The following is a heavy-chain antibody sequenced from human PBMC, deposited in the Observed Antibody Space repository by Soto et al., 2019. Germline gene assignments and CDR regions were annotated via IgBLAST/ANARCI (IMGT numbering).Heavy chain of an antibody. V-gene: IGHV3-21*01. D-gene: IGHD6-13*01. CDR1: GFTFSSYS. CDR3: AREVRGTAPFDY. J-gene: IGHJ4*02. CDR2: ISSSSSYI. Sequence: GGSLRLSCAASGFTFSSYSMNWVRQAPGKGLEWVSTISSSSSYIYYADSVKGRFTISRDNAKNSLYLQMNSLRAEDTAVYYCAREVRGTAPFDYWGQGTLVTVS.